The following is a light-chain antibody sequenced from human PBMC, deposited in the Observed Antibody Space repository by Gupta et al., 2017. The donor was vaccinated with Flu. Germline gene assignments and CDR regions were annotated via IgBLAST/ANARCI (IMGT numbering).Light chain of an antibody. CDR3: SSYTSSSTLG. CDR1: SSDVGGYNF. Sequence: SINISCTGISSDVGGYNFVSWYQQHPGKAPKLMIYEVSNRPSGVSNRFSGSKSGNTASLTISGRQAEDEADYYCSSYTSSSTLGFGGGTKLTVL. CDR2: EVS. V-gene: IGLV2-14*01. J-gene: IGLJ3*02.